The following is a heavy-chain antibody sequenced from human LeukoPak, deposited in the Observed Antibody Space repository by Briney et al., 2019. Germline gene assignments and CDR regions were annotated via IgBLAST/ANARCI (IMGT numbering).Heavy chain of an antibody. CDR2: IYYSGST. Sequence: SETLSLTCTVSGGSISSYYWSWIRQPPGKGLEWIGYIYYSGSTNYNHSLKSRVTISVDTSKNQFSLKLSSVTAADTAVYYCAREGGTVTTSDDAFDIWGQGTKVTVPS. CDR1: GGSISSYY. D-gene: IGHD4-17*01. V-gene: IGHV4-59*01. CDR3: AREGGTVTTSDDAFDI. J-gene: IGHJ3*02.